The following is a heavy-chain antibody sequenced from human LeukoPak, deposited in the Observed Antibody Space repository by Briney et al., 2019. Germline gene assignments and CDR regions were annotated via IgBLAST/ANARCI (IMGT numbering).Heavy chain of an antibody. V-gene: IGHV3-9*01. CDR2: ISWNSGSI. Sequence: GGSLRLSCAASGFTFDDYAMHWVRQAPGKGLEWVSGISWNSGSIGYADSVKGRFTISRDNAKNSLYLQMNSLRAEDTALYYCARLYCSGGSCYSELGELGMDVWGQGTTVTVSS. J-gene: IGHJ6*02. D-gene: IGHD2-15*01. CDR3: ARLYCSGGSCYSELGELGMDV. CDR1: GFTFDDYA.